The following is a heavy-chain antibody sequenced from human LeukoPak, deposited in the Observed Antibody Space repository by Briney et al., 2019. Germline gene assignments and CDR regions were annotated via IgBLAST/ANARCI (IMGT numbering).Heavy chain of an antibody. J-gene: IGHJ4*02. CDR1: GGSISSGIYY. CDR2: IYYSGNA. V-gene: IGHV4-39*01. Sequence: SETLSLTCTVSGGSISSGIYYWGWIRQPPGTGLEWIGSIYYSGNAYYNPSLKSRVTISVDTSKNQLSLKLNSVTAADTAVYYCARHVRQQLPPKAFDYWGQGTLVTVSS. CDR3: ARHVRQQLPPKAFDY. D-gene: IGHD6-13*01.